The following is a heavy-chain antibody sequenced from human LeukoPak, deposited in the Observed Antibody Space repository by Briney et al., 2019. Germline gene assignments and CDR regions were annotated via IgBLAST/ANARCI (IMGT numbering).Heavy chain of an antibody. V-gene: IGHV4-59*01. Sequence: SETLSVTCTVSGGSISSYYWSWIRQPPGKGLEWIGYIYYSGSTNYNTSLKSRVTISVDTSKSQFSLKLNSVTAADTAVYHCASLNRRHSWFDSWGQGTLVTVSS. D-gene: IGHD2-21*01. CDR1: GGSISSYY. CDR3: ASLNRRHSWFDS. CDR2: IYYSGST. J-gene: IGHJ5*01.